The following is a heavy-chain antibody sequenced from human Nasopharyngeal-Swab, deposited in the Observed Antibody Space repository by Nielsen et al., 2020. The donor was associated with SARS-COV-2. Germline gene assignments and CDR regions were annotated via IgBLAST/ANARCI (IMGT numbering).Heavy chain of an antibody. CDR1: GFTFSSYS. Sequence: GESLKISCAASGFTFSSYSMNWVRQAPGKGLEWVSSISSSSSYIYCADSVKGRFTISRDNAKNSLYLQMNSLRAEDTAVYYCARGRDPPSYYDFWSGYYKPYYYYYMDVWGKGTTVTVSS. CDR2: ISSSSSYI. D-gene: IGHD3-3*01. CDR3: ARGRDPPSYYDFWSGYYKPYYYYYMDV. J-gene: IGHJ6*03. V-gene: IGHV3-21*01.